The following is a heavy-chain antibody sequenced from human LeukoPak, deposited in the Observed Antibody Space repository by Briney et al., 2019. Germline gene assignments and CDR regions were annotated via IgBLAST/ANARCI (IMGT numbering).Heavy chain of an antibody. CDR1: GYSISSGYY. D-gene: IGHD3-9*01. CDR3: ARGEYYDILTGYWYNWFDP. V-gene: IGHV4-38-2*02. J-gene: IGHJ5*02. Sequence: SETLSLTCTVSGYSISSGYYWGWIRPPPGKGLEWIGSIYHSGSTYYNPSLKSRVTISVDTSKNQFSLKLSSVTAADTAVYYCARGEYYDILTGYWYNWFDPWGQGTLVTVSS. CDR2: IYHSGST.